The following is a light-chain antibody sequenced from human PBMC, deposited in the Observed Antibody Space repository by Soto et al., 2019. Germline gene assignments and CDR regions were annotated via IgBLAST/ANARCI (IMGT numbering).Light chain of an antibody. CDR1: QILVDRDGNTY. CDR2: KIS. Sequence: DVVMTQSPLSLPVTLGQPASISCSSSQILVDRDGNTYFNWYQRRPGQPPRRLIYKISYRDSGVPDRFSGSGSGTYFTLKISRVEAEDVGFYYFMQGTLWPWTFGQGTKVEIK. CDR3: MQGTLWPWT. V-gene: IGKV2-30*01. J-gene: IGKJ1*01.